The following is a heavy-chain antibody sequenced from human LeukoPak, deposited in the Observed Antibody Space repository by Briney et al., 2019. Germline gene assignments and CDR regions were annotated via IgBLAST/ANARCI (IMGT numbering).Heavy chain of an antibody. CDR2: ISSSSSTI. CDR3: ARDIPGGLIDY. J-gene: IGHJ4*02. D-gene: IGHD2-15*01. V-gene: IGHV3-48*04. Sequence: PGGSLRLSCAASGFTFSSYSMNWVRQAPGKGLEWVSYISSSSSTIYYADSVKGRFTISRDNAKNSLYLQMNSLRAEGTAVYYCARDIPGGLIDYWGQGTLVTVSS. CDR1: GFTFSSYS.